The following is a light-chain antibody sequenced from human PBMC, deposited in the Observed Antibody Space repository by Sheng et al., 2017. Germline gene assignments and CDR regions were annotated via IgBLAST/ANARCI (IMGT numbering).Light chain of an antibody. Sequence: DIQMTQSPSVMSASVGDRVTITCRASQYISNKLAWFQQKPGKVPQRLIYAASNLQSGVPSRFSGSGSGTEFTLTISCLQPDDFATYYCQQYNSYQYTFGQGTKLDI. V-gene: IGKV1-17*03. CDR2: AAS. J-gene: IGKJ2*01. CDR3: QQYNSYQYT. CDR1: QYISNK.